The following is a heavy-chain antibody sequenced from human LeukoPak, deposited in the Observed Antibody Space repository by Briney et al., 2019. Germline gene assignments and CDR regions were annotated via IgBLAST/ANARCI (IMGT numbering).Heavy chain of an antibody. CDR2: ISGSGGST. V-gene: IGHV3-23*01. CDR3: AKGLRQYCSGGSCYSYYYYGMDV. J-gene: IGHJ6*02. D-gene: IGHD2-15*01. Sequence: GSLRLSCAASGFTFSSYAMSWVRQAPGKGLECVSAISGSGGSTYYADSVKGRFTISRDNSKNTLYLQMNSLRAEDTAVYYCAKGLRQYCSGGSCYSYYYYGMDVWGQGTTVTVSS. CDR1: GFTFSSYA.